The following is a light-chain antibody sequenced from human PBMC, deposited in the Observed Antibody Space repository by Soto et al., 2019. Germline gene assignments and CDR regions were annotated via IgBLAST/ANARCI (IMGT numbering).Light chain of an antibody. CDR2: DVS. CDR1: SSDVGGYNY. CDR3: SSYTSRSTLV. J-gene: IGLJ2*01. V-gene: IGLV2-14*03. Sequence: QSVLTQPASVSGSPGQSITISCTGTSSDVGGYNYVSWYQQHPATAPKIMIYDVSNRPSGVSNRFSGSKSGNTASLTISGLQAEDEADYYCSSYTSRSTLVFGGGTTLTVL.